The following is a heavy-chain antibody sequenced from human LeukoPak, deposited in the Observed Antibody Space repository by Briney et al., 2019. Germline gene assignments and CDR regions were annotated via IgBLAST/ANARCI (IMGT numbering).Heavy chain of an antibody. D-gene: IGHD1-26*01. CDR2: FDPEDGET. Sequence: GASVKVSCKVSGYTLTELSMHWVRQAPGKGLEWMGGFDPEDGETIYAQKFQGRVTMTEDTSTDTAYMELSSLRSEDTAVYCCATSGSYGPALSFDYWGQGTLVTVSS. J-gene: IGHJ4*02. V-gene: IGHV1-24*01. CDR1: GYTLTELS. CDR3: ATSGSYGPALSFDY.